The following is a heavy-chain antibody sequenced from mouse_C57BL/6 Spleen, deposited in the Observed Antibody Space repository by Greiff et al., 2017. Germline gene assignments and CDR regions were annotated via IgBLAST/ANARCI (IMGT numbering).Heavy chain of an antibody. CDR3: ARGQLNYFDY. V-gene: IGHV1-61*01. Sequence: QVQLQQPGAELVRPGSSVKLSCKASGYTFTSYWMDWVKQRPGQGLEWIGNIYPSDSETHYNQKFKDKATLTVDKSSSTAYMRLSSLTSEDSAVYYCARGQLNYFDYWGQGTTLTVSS. J-gene: IGHJ2*01. D-gene: IGHD3-2*02. CDR1: GYTFTSYW. CDR2: IYPSDSET.